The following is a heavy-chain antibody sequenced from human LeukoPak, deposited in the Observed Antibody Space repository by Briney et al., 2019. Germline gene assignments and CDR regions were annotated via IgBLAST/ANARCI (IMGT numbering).Heavy chain of an antibody. D-gene: IGHD5-12*01. CDR2: IKSDETST. CDR1: GFTFSRSW. Sequence: GGSLRLSCAASGFTFSRSWMHWVRQAPGEGLVWVSRIKSDETSTTYADSVKGRFTTSRDNAKNTVYLQMNSLRVEDTAVYYCARDGEAASGYASGGFDSWGQGTLVTVSS. CDR3: ARDGEAASGYASGGFDS. V-gene: IGHV3-74*01. J-gene: IGHJ4*02.